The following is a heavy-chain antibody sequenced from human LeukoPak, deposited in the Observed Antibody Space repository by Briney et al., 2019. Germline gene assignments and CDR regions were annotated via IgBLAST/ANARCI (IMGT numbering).Heavy chain of an antibody. V-gene: IGHV1-46*01. CDR2: LSPNDVTS. CDR1: GYTFTNYY. CDR3: ALHLIKDSVVVVGEPRSNYMDV. J-gene: IGHJ6*03. Sequence: GASVKVSCKASGYTFTNYYMHWVRQAPGQGLEWMGILSPNDVTSNYAQKFEGRVTMTRDTSTSTVYMELSGLRSEDTAVYYCALHLIKDSVVVVGEPRSNYMDVWGKGTTVTVSS. D-gene: IGHD2-2*01.